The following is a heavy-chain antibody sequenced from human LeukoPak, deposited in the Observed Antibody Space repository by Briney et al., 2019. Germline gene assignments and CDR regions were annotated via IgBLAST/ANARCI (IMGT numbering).Heavy chain of an antibody. CDR3: ARLPSIAVAGLDDAFDI. J-gene: IGHJ3*02. Sequence: GGSLRLSCAASGFTFSSYSMNWVRQAPGKGLEWVSYISSSSSTIYYADSVKGRFTISRDNAKNSLHLQMNSPRDEDTAVYYCARLPSIAVAGLDDAFDIWGQGTMVTVSS. CDR1: GFTFSSYS. D-gene: IGHD6-19*01. V-gene: IGHV3-48*02. CDR2: ISSSSSTI.